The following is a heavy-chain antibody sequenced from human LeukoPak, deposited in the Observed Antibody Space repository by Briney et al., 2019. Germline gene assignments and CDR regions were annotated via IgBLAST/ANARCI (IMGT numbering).Heavy chain of an antibody. Sequence: ASVKVSCKASGYTFISYQMHWVRHAPGQGLEWMGIINPSGGSTSYAQKFQGRVTMTRDTSTSTVYMELSSLRSEDTAVYYCARDSGYDGDYWGQGTLVTVSS. CDR1: GYTFISYQ. V-gene: IGHV1-46*01. CDR2: INPSGGST. CDR3: ARDSGYDGDY. D-gene: IGHD5-12*01. J-gene: IGHJ4*02.